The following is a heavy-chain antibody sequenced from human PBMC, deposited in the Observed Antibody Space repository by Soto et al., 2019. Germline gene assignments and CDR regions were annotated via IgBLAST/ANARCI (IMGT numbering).Heavy chain of an antibody. J-gene: IGHJ4*02. CDR3: ARVAY. V-gene: IGHV3-21*06. CDR1: GFTFSRYS. Sequence: GGSLRLSCTASGFTFSRYSMNWVRQAAGKGLEWVASISSASNDITYADSVKGRFIISRDNAKNSLFLQMNDLRPEDTALYYCARVAYWGQGTLVTVSS. CDR2: ISSASNDI.